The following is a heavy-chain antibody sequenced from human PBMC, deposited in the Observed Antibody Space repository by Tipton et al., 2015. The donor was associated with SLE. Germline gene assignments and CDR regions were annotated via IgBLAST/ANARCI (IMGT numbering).Heavy chain of an antibody. CDR2: VNHLGTI. J-gene: IGHJ4*02. CDR1: GGSFSGYY. V-gene: IGHV4-34*01. Sequence: TLSLTCDVNGGSFSGYYWSWIRQSPGKGLEWIGEVNHLGTIYYNASLKSRVTISIDTSKSHFSLKLTSVTASDMAEYYCAGTSSSGWYVIDYWGQGTLVTVSS. CDR3: AGTSSSGWYVIDY. D-gene: IGHD6-19*01.